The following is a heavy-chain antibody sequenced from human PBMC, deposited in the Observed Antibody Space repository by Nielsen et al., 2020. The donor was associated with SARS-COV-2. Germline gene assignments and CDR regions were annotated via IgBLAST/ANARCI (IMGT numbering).Heavy chain of an antibody. CDR2: INAGNGNT. V-gene: IGHV1-3*01. D-gene: IGHD6-19*01. J-gene: IGHJ4*02. CDR1: GYTFTSYA. Sequence: ASVKVSRKASGYTFTSYAMHWVRQAPGQRLEWMGWINAGNGNTKYSQKFQGRVTITRDTSASTAYMELSSLRSEDTAVYYCARGLVAGTPLDYWGQGTLVTVSS. CDR3: ARGLVAGTPLDY.